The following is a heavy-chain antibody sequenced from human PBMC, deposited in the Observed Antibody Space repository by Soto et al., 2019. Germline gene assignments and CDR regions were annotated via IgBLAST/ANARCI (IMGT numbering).Heavy chain of an antibody. Sequence: EVQLVESGGGLVQSGRSLRLSCAASGFRFDDYAMHWVRQAPGKGLEWLSGISWNHVTTGYADSVKGRFTISRDNAKNSLLLQMNSLRAEDTAVYYCAKDIAAHWTTVTHFDNWGQGTQVTVYS. J-gene: IGHJ4*02. CDR1: GFRFDDYA. V-gene: IGHV3-9*01. CDR2: ISWNHVTT. D-gene: IGHD4-17*01. CDR3: AKDIAAHWTTVTHFDN.